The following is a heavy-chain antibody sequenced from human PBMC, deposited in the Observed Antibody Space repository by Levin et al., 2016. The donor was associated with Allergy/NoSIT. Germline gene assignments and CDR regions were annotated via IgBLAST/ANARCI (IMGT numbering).Heavy chain of an antibody. V-gene: IGHV4-34*01. CDR1: GGSFSGYY. CDR2: INHSGST. Sequence: SETLSLTCAVYGGSFSGYYWSWIRQPPGKGLEWIGEINHSGSTNYNPSLKSRVTISVDTSKNQFSLKLSSVTAVDTAVYYCARLYSSSWYFRYFQHWGQGTLVTVSS. CDR3: ARLYSSSWYFRYFQH. J-gene: IGHJ1*01. D-gene: IGHD6-13*01.